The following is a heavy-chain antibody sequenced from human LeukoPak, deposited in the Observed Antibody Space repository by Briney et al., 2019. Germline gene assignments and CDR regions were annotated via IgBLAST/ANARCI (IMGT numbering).Heavy chain of an antibody. J-gene: IGHJ4*02. Sequence: GGSLRLSCAASGFTVSSYEMNWVRQAPGKGLEWVSYISSSGNTMYYADSVKGRFSISRDNAKNSLYLQMNSLRAEGTAVYYCARRYCSSTSCTLDHWGQGTLVTVSS. D-gene: IGHD2-2*01. V-gene: IGHV3-48*03. CDR2: ISSSGNTM. CDR1: GFTVSSYE. CDR3: ARRYCSSTSCTLDH.